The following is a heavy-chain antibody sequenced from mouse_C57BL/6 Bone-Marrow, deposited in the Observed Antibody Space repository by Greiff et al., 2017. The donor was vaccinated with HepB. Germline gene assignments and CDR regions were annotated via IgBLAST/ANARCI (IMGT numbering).Heavy chain of an antibody. CDR1: GFTFSDYY. Sequence: EVKLVESGGGLVQPGGSLKLSCAASGFTFSDYYMYWVRQTPEKRLEWVAYISNGGGSTYYPDTVKGRFTISRDNAKNTLYLQMSRLKSEDTAMYYCARGSYRGYNAMDYWGQGTSVTVSS. D-gene: IGHD2-12*01. CDR2: ISNGGGST. V-gene: IGHV5-12*01. CDR3: ARGSYRGYNAMDY. J-gene: IGHJ4*01.